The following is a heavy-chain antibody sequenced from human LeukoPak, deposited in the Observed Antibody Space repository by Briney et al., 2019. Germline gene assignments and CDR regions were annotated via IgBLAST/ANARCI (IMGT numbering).Heavy chain of an antibody. CDR2: INPSGGST. D-gene: IGHD1-14*01. CDR3: ARAETSYKVYYYYMDV. Sequence: GASVKVSCKASGYTFSGYYMHWVRQAPGQGLEWMGIINPSGGSTSYAQKFQGRVTMTRDMSTSTVYMELSSLRSEDTAVYYCARAETSYKVYYYYMDVWGKGTTVTVSS. J-gene: IGHJ6*03. CDR1: GYTFSGYY. V-gene: IGHV1-46*01.